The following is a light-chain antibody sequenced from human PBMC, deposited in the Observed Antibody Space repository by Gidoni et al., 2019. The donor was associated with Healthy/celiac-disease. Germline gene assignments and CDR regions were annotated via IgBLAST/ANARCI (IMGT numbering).Light chain of an antibody. CDR1: KLGDKY. Sequence: SYELTQPPSVSVSPGQTASITCSGDKLGDKYACWYQQKPGQSPVLVIYQDSKRPSGIPERFSGSNSGNTATLTISGTQAMDEADYYCQAWDSSTASLVCGGGTKLTVL. V-gene: IGLV3-1*01. CDR3: QAWDSSTASLV. CDR2: QDS. J-gene: IGLJ2*01.